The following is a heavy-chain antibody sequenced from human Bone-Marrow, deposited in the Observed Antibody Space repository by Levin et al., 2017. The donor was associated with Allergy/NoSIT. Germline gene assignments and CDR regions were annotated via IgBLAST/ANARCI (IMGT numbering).Heavy chain of an antibody. Sequence: VASVKVSCKASGYTFTRYYIHWVRQAPGQGLEWMGWINPDSGGKIYAPEFQGRLTLTRDTSMNTAYEDLSGLDSDDPALYYCARLSQAGTPYWYFDLWRRGPLVTVSS. CDR3: ARLSQAGTPYWYFDL. J-gene: IGHJ2*01. V-gene: IGHV1-2*02. CDR2: INPDSGGK. CDR1: GYTFTRYY. D-gene: IGHD6-19*01.